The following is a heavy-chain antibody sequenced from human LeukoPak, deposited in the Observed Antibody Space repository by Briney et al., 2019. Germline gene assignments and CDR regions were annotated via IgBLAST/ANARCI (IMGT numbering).Heavy chain of an antibody. D-gene: IGHD3-10*01. CDR1: GGSFSGYY. CDR2: INHSGST. V-gene: IGHV4-34*01. Sequence: PSETLSLTCAVYGGSFSGYYWSWIRQPPGKGLEWIGEINHSGSTNYNPSLKSRVSISVDTSKNQFSLKLSSETAADTAVYYCAKNMVRGRIDWFDPWGQGTLVTVSS. J-gene: IGHJ5*02. CDR3: AKNMVRGRIDWFDP.